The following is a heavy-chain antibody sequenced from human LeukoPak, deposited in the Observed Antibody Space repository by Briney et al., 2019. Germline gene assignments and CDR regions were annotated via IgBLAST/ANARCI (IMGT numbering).Heavy chain of an antibody. J-gene: IGHJ4*02. CDR1: GFTFNNYA. CDR3: ARDYADYVGYFFFDY. D-gene: IGHD4-17*01. V-gene: IGHV3-23*01. Sequence: GGSLRLSCAASGFTFNNYAMNWVRQAPGKGLEWVSSISGGGETTYYADSAKGRFTISRDDSQNTLYLQMNSLRAEDTAVYYCARDYADYVGYFFFDYWGQGTLVTVSS. CDR2: ISGGGETT.